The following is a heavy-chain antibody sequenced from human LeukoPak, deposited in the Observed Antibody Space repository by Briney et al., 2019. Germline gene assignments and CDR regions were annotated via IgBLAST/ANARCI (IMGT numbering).Heavy chain of an antibody. D-gene: IGHD3-9*01. Sequence: ASVKVSCKASGYIFTNFAMNWVRQAPGQGLEWMGWINTNTGNPTYAQGFTGRFVFSLDTSVNTAYLQISLLKAEDTAVYYCARGDWLHDYWGQGALVTVSS. V-gene: IGHV7-4-1*02. CDR1: GYIFTNFA. CDR3: ARGDWLHDY. CDR2: INTNTGNP. J-gene: IGHJ4*02.